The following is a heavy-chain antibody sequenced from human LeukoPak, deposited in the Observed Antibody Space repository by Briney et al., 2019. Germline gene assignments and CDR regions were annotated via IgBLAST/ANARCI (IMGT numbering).Heavy chain of an antibody. J-gene: IGHJ6*02. CDR2: IYYSGST. D-gene: IGHD6-13*01. CDR3: ARAVAAAGYYYYGMDV. V-gene: IGHV4-59*12. Sequence: SETLSLTCTVSGGSISSYYWSWIRQPPGKGLEWIGYIYYSGSTNYNPSLKSRVTISVDTSKNQFSLKLSSVTAADTAVHYCARAVAAAGYYYYGMDVWGQGTTVTVSS. CDR1: GGSISSYY.